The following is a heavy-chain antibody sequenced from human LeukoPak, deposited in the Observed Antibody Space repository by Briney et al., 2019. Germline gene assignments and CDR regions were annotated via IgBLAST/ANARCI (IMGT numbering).Heavy chain of an antibody. CDR3: AKSQDQLLVYCFDY. V-gene: IGHV3-30*02. Sequence: GGSLRLSCAASGFTFSSYGMHWVRQAPGKGLEWVAFIRYDGSNKYYADSVKGRFTISRDNSKNTLYLQMNSLRAEDTAVYYCAKSQDQLLVYCFDYWGQGTLVTVSS. CDR2: IRYDGSNK. J-gene: IGHJ4*02. D-gene: IGHD2-2*01. CDR1: GFTFSSYG.